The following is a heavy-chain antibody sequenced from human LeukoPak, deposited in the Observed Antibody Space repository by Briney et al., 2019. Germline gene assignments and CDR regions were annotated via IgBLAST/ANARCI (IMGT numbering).Heavy chain of an antibody. CDR3: ARGLGGDSWSGYGRGGWFDP. Sequence: GASVKVSCKASGYTFISYYMHWVRQAPGQGLEWMGIINPSGGSTSYAQKFQGRVTMTRDTSTSSVYMDLSSLRSEDTAVYYCARGLGGDSWSGYGRGGWFDPWGQGTLVTVSS. J-gene: IGHJ5*02. D-gene: IGHD3-3*01. CDR1: GYTFISYY. CDR2: INPSGGST. V-gene: IGHV1-46*01.